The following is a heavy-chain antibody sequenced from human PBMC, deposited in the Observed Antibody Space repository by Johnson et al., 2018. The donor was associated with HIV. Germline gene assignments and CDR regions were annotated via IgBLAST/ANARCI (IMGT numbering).Heavy chain of an antibody. CDR1: GFTFSSYA. J-gene: IGHJ3*02. CDR2: ISYDGSNK. Sequence: QEQLVESGGGVVRPGGSLRLSCAASGFTFSSYAMHWVRQAPGKGLEWVAVISYDGSNKYYADSVKGRFTISRDNSKNTLYLQMNSLRAEDTAVYYCARDRAVAATSGAGAFDIWGQGTMVTVSS. D-gene: IGHD2-15*01. V-gene: IGHV3-30-3*01. CDR3: ARDRAVAATSGAGAFDI.